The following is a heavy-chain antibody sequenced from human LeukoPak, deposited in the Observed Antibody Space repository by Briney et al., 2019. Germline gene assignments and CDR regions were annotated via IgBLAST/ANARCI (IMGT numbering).Heavy chain of an antibody. Sequence: NTSEALSLTCTVSGGSISSYYWSWIRQPPGKGLEWIGYVYYSGNTNYNPSLKSRVTISIDTSKNQFSLKLSSVTAADTAVYYCSTTYDYGDYGYFQRWGQGTLVTVSS. V-gene: IGHV4-59*01. CDR3: STTYDYGDYGYFQR. CDR1: GGSISSYY. CDR2: VYYSGNT. D-gene: IGHD4-17*01. J-gene: IGHJ1*01.